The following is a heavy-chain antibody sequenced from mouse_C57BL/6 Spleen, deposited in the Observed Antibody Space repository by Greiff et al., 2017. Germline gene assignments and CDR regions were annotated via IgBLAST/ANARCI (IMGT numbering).Heavy chain of an antibody. CDR3: ARRTGGSSSYWYFDV. Sequence: QVQLQQSGPELVKPGASVKISCKASGYAFSSSWMNWVKQRPGKGLEWIGRIYPGDGDTNYNGKFKGTATLTAAKSSSTAYMQLSSLTSEDSAVYFCARRTGGSSSYWYFDVWGTGTTVTVSS. V-gene: IGHV1-82*01. D-gene: IGHD1-1*01. J-gene: IGHJ1*03. CDR1: GYAFSSSW. CDR2: IYPGDGDT.